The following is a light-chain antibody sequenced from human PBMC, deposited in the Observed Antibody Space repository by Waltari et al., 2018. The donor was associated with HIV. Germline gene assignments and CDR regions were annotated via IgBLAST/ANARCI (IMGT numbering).Light chain of an antibody. Sequence: QLVLTQSPSASASLGASVKLTCSLGCGNNNYAIAWHQQQPGKGPRFLMKLNSDGSHTKGDGIPDRFSCSSSGTERYLTISSLQSEDAADYYCQSWGGGSWVFGGGTKLTVL. CDR3: QSWGGGSWV. CDR1: CGNNNYA. J-gene: IGLJ3*02. CDR2: LNSDGSH. V-gene: IGLV4-69*01.